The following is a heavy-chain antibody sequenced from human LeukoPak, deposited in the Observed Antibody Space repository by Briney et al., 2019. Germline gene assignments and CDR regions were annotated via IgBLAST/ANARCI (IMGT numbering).Heavy chain of an antibody. CDR1: GFTFSSYA. Sequence: LRLSCAASGFTFSSYAMSWIRQHPGKGLEWIGYIYYSGSTYYNPSLKSRVTISVDTSKNQFSLKLSSVTAADTAVYYCARGRIGMVRGVDWFDPWGQGTLVTVSS. J-gene: IGHJ5*02. V-gene: IGHV4-31*02. D-gene: IGHD3-10*01. CDR3: ARGRIGMVRGVDWFDP. CDR2: IYYSGST.